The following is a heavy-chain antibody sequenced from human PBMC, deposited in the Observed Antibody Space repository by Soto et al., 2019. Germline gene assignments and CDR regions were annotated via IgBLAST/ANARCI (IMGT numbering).Heavy chain of an antibody. V-gene: IGHV3-11*01. D-gene: IGHD6-6*01. Sequence: GGSLRLSCAASGFTFGDYYMSWIRQAPGKGLEWVSYISSSGSSTYYVDSVRGRFTISRDNAKNSLYLQMDSLGAEDTAVYSCASAAAARPAAWYRGQGTLVTVSS. CDR3: ASAAAARPAAWY. CDR1: GFTFGDYY. CDR2: ISSSGSST. J-gene: IGHJ4*02.